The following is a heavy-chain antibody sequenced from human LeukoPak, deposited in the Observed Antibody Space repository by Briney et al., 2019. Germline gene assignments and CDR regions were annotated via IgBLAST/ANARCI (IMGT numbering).Heavy chain of an antibody. Sequence: PSETLSLTCTVSGGSISSSSYYWGWIRQPPGKGLEWIGSIYYSGSTYYNPSLKSRVTISVDTSKNQFSLKLSSVTAADTAVYYCARRVAATLDAFDIWGQGTMVTVSS. J-gene: IGHJ3*02. D-gene: IGHD2-15*01. CDR2: IYYSGST. CDR1: GGSISSSSYY. CDR3: ARRVAATLDAFDI. V-gene: IGHV4-39*01.